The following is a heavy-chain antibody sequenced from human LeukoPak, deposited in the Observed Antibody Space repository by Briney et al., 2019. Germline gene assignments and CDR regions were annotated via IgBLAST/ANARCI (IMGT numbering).Heavy chain of an antibody. D-gene: IGHD6-13*01. V-gene: IGHV4-59*01. CDR2: IYYTGST. Sequence: PSETLSLTCTVSGGSISNYYWDWIRQPPGKGLEWIGYIYYTGSTNYNPSLKSRVTMSVDTSKNQFSLNLRSVTPEDTAVYYCARNLIPEQLVLNFWGQGTLVTVSS. CDR3: ARNLIPEQLVLNF. J-gene: IGHJ4*02. CDR1: GGSISNYY.